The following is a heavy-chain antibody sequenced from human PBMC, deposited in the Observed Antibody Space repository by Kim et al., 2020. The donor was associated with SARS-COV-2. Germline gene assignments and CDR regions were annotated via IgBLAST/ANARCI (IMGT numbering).Heavy chain of an antibody. CDR3: AKDAHSRLLWFGESPN. J-gene: IGHJ4*02. D-gene: IGHD3-10*01. CDR2: ISGSGGST. CDR1: GFTFSSYA. V-gene: IGHV3-23*01. Sequence: GGSLRLSCAASGFTFSSYAMSWVRQAPGKGLEWVSAISGSGGSTYYADSVKGRFTISRDNSKNTLYLQMNSLRAEDTAVYYCAKDAHSRLLWFGESPNWGQGTLVTVSS.